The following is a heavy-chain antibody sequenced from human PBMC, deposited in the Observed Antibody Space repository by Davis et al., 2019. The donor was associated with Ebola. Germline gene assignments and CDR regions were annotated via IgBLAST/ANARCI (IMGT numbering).Heavy chain of an antibody. CDR3: ARQASLYGAIDY. CDR1: GYSFTSYW. CDR2: IFPHDSNM. Sequence: GESLKISCKGSGYSFTSYWIGWVRQTPGKGLEWMGIIFPHDSNMRYSPSFQGQVAISADRSISTAYLQWTNLKDSDTAIYYCARQASLYGAIDYWGQGTLITVSS. J-gene: IGHJ4*02. V-gene: IGHV5-51*01. D-gene: IGHD4/OR15-4a*01.